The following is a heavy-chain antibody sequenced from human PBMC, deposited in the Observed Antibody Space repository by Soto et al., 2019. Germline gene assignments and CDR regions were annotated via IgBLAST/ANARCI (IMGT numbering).Heavy chain of an antibody. CDR2: TSYDGSNN. Sequence: QVQLVESGGGVVQPGTSLRLSCVGSGFTFRSYVIHWVRQAPGKGLEWVALTSYDGSNNFYGDSVKGRFTISIDNSRNTVELQMDSLRLEDTALYYCARWGTTGGLDVWGQGTRVSVSS. CDR3: ARWGTTGGLDV. D-gene: IGHD3-16*01. V-gene: IGHV3-33*05. CDR1: GFTFRSYV. J-gene: IGHJ4*02.